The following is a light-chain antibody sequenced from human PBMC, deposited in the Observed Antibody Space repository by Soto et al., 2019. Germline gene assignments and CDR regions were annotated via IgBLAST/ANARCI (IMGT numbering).Light chain of an antibody. Sequence: VMTHSPATLSVSPGERATLSCRASQSINSNLAWYQQKPGQAPRLLIYDASNRATGIPARFSGSGSGTDFTLTISSLEPEDFAVYYCQQRSNWPRTFGQGTKVDIK. V-gene: IGKV3-11*01. CDR1: QSINSN. CDR2: DAS. CDR3: QQRSNWPRT. J-gene: IGKJ1*01.